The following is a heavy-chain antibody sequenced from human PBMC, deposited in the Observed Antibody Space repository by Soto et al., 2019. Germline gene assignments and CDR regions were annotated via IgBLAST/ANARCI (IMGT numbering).Heavy chain of an antibody. CDR3: ARTTAPEDY. D-gene: IGHD4-17*01. V-gene: IGHV3-7*01. CDR2: IKQDGSEK. J-gene: IGHJ4*02. Sequence: GGSLRLSCVASGFTFSSYWMSWVRQTPEKGLEWVAAIKQDGSEKYYVDSVKGRFTISRDNAKSSLFLQMNSLRAEDTALYYCARTTAPEDYWGQGTQVTV. CDR1: GFTFSSYW.